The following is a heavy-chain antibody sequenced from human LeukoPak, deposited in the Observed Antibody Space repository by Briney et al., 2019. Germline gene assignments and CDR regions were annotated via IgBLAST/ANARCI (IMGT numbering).Heavy chain of an antibody. J-gene: IGHJ4*02. CDR1: GFTFSSYA. CDR2: ISGSGGST. V-gene: IGHV3-23*01. D-gene: IGHD5-24*01. Sequence: GGSLRLSCAASGFTFSSYAMSWVRQAPGKGLEWVSAISGSGGSTYYADSVKGWFIISRDNSKNTLYLQMNSLRAEDTAVYYCAKAPGVEMATIFDYWGQGTLVTVSS. CDR3: AKAPGVEMATIFDY.